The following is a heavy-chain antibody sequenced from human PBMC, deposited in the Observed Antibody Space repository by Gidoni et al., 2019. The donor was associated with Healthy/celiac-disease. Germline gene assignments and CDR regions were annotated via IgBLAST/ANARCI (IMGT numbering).Heavy chain of an antibody. V-gene: IGHV1-2*02. CDR2: INPNSGGT. D-gene: IGHD2-2*01. CDR3: ARAYCSSTSCFFGWFDP. Sequence: QVQLVQSGAQVKTPGASVKASCKSSEYTFPGYYMHWVRQAPGQGLEWMGWINPNSGGTNYAQKFQGRVTMTRDTSISTAYMELSRLRSDDTAVYYCARAYCSSTSCFFGWFDPWGQGTLVTVSS. CDR1: EYTFPGYY. J-gene: IGHJ5*02.